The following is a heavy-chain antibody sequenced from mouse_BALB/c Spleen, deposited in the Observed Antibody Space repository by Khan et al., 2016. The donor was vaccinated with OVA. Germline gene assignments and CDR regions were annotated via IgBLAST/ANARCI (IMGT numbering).Heavy chain of an antibody. V-gene: IGHV3-2*02. D-gene: IGHD1-1*01. J-gene: IGHJ4*01. CDR2: ISYSGST. CDR3: ARGNYYGYALDY. Sequence: EVQLQESGPGLVKPSQSLSLTCTVNGYSITSNYAWNWIRQFPGNKLEWMGYISYSGSTNYNPSHKSRLSITRDTSKNQFFLLLHSVTTEDSATYYCARGNYYGYALDYWGQGTSVTVSS. CDR1: GYSITSNYA.